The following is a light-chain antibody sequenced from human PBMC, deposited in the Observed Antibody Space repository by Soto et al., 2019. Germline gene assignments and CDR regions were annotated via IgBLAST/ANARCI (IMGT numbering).Light chain of an antibody. CDR1: QTINIW. CDR2: NVF. J-gene: IGKJ1*01. Sequence: DIHLTQSPSTLSASVGERVTITCRASQTINIWLAWYQQKPGKAPKLLIYNVFNLNSGVPSRFSGSGSGTEFTLTISSLQPDDFATYYCQQYNGYSRTFXQGTKVDIK. CDR3: QQYNGYSRT. V-gene: IGKV1-5*01.